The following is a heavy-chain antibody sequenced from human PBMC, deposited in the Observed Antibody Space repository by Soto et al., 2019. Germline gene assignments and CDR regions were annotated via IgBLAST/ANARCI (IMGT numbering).Heavy chain of an antibody. CDR2: INPNSGGT. V-gene: IGHV1-2*04. CDR3: ARGPTVGYCSGGSCYSYYYYMDV. CDR1: GYTFTGYY. Sequence: ASVKVSCKASGYTFTGYYMHWVRQAPGQGLEWMGWINPNSGGTNYAQKFQGWVTMTRDTSISTAYMELSRLRSDDTAVYYCARGPTVGYCSGGSCYSYYYYMDVWGKGTTVTVSS. D-gene: IGHD2-15*01. J-gene: IGHJ6*03.